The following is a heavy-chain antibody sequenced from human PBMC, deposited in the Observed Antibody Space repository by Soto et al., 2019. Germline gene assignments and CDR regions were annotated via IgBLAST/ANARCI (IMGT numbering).Heavy chain of an antibody. CDR3: ARDRGIFGVGDYDYYMDG. CDR2: ITSSSNYM. CDR1: GFNFSTYS. V-gene: IGHV3-21*01. Sequence: EVQLVESGGGVVKPGGSLRLSCAASGFNFSTYSMNWVRQAPGKGLEWVSSITSSSNYMYYSDSVKGRFTISRDNDKNTLYLQMNSLRAEDTAVYYCARDRGIFGVGDYDYYMDGWGKGTTVTVSS. J-gene: IGHJ6*03. D-gene: IGHD3-3*01.